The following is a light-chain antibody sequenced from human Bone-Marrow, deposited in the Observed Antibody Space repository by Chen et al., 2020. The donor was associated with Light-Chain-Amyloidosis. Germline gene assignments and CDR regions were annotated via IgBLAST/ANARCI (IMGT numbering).Light chain of an antibody. V-gene: IGLV3-21*02. CDR3: QVWDRSSDRPV. CDR1: NIGSTS. Sequence: SYVLTQPSSVSVAPGQPPTIACGGNNIGSTSVHWYQQTPGQAPLLVVYDDSDRPSGIPERLSGSNSGNTATLTISRVEAGDEADYYCQVWDRSSDRPVFGGATKLTVL. CDR2: DDS. J-gene: IGLJ3*02.